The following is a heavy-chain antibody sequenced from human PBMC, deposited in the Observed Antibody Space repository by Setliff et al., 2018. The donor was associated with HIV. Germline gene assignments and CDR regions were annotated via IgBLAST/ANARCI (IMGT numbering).Heavy chain of an antibody. Sequence: ASVKVSCKASGYMFTSYGIGWVRQAPGQGLEWMAWISTYNGNTNYAPQFQGRVSVTTDTATSTVHMELRSLRSDDTAMYYCARGTPLLRYFDWLFGPFDYWGQGTLVTVSS. CDR1: GYMFTSYG. V-gene: IGHV1-18*01. J-gene: IGHJ4*02. CDR2: ISTYNGNT. D-gene: IGHD3-9*01. CDR3: ARGTPLLRYFDWLFGPFDY.